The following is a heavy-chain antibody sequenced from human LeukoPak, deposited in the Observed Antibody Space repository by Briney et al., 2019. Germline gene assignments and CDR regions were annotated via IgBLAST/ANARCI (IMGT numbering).Heavy chain of an antibody. Sequence: GGSLRLSCAASGFTFSSYWMTWVRQAPGKGLEWVANIKQDGSDKYYVDSVKVRFTISRDNAKNSLYLQMNSLRAEETAVYYCARDYSIAIWGQGTMVTVSS. J-gene: IGHJ3*02. V-gene: IGHV3-7*01. CDR2: IKQDGSDK. CDR3: ARDYSIAI. CDR1: GFTFSSYW. D-gene: IGHD2-15*01.